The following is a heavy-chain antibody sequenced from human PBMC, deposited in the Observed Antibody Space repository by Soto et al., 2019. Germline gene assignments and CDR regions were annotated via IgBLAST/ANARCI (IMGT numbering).Heavy chain of an antibody. CDR1: GFTFDDYA. V-gene: IGHV3-9*01. Sequence: DVQLVESGGGLVQPGRSLRLSCAASGFTFDDYAMHWVRQAPGKGLEWVSGISWNSGSIGYADSVKGRFTISRDNAKNSLYLQMNRLRAEDTALYYCAKWDDYGDRKEAFDIWGQGTMVTVSS. CDR2: ISWNSGSI. D-gene: IGHD4-17*01. J-gene: IGHJ3*02. CDR3: AKWDDYGDRKEAFDI.